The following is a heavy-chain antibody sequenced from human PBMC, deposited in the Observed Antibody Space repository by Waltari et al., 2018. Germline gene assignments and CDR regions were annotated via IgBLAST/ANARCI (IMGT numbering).Heavy chain of an antibody. D-gene: IGHD2-21*02. CDR1: GFSLSEFP. Sequence: QVQLVESGGGVVKPGKSLSPSCTASGFSLSEFPMSWVRQPAGKGLEWVAVISIDGSNRNYADSVKGRFTISRDISQNTLYLQMNTLGREDTAVYYCGRDGLGYKDNWYSFVNFWGQGTLVTVSS. V-gene: IGHV3-30-3*01. J-gene: IGHJ4*02. CDR2: ISIDGSNR. CDR3: GRDGLGYKDNWYSFVNF.